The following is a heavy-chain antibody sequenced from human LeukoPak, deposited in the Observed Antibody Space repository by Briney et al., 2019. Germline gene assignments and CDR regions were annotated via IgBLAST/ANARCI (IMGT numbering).Heavy chain of an antibody. D-gene: IGHD6-13*01. CDR3: ARDRGNIAAAGTFYYYYYMDV. V-gene: IGHV1-46*01. CDR2: INPSGGST. CDR1: GYSFTGHY. Sequence: ASVKVSCKASGYSFTGHYMHWVRQAPGQGLEWMGIINPSGGSTSYAQKFQGRVTMTRDMSTSTVYMELNSLRSEDTAVYYCARDRGNIAAAGTFYYYYYMDVWGKGTTVTVSS. J-gene: IGHJ6*03.